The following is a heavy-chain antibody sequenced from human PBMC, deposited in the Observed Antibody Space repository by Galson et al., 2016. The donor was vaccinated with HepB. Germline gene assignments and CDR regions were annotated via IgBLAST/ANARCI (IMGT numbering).Heavy chain of an antibody. CDR1: GLIFRSYA. D-gene: IGHD2-2*02. J-gene: IGHJ4*02. CDR2: ISYDGSNK. Sequence: SLRLSCAASGLIFRSYAMHWVRQAPGKGLEWVAVISYDGSNKYYADSVKGRFTIPRDNSKNTLYLQMNSLRAEDTAVYYCARDADIVKVPAAIRADYWGQGTLVTVSS. V-gene: IGHV3-30*04. CDR3: ARDADIVKVPAAIRADY.